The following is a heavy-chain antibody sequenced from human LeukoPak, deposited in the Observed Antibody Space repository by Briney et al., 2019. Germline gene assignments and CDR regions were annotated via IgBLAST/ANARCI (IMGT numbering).Heavy chain of an antibody. CDR3: ARGDGYNWSYYFDY. CDR2: IIPIFGTA. J-gene: IGHJ4*02. V-gene: IGHV1-69*13. CDR1: GYTFTSYA. Sequence: ASVKVSCKASGYTFTSYAISWVRQAPGQGLEWMGGIIPIFGTANYAQKFQGRVTITADESTSTAYMELSSLRSEDTAVYYCARGDGYNWSYYFDYWGQGTLVTVSS. D-gene: IGHD5-24*01.